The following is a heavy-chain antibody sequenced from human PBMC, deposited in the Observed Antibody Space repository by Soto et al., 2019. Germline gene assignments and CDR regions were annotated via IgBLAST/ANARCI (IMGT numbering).Heavy chain of an antibody. Sequence: QVQLVQSGAEVKKPGASVKVSCKASGYTFTGYYMHWVRQAPGQGLEWMGWINPNSGGTNYAQKFQGWVTMTRDTSISTAYMELSRLRSDDTAVYYCARDHGTTGPSDPFNAFDIWGQGTMVTGSS. CDR2: INPNSGGT. CDR1: GYTFTGYY. J-gene: IGHJ3*02. V-gene: IGHV1-2*04. CDR3: ARDHGTTGPSDPFNAFDI. D-gene: IGHD1-1*01.